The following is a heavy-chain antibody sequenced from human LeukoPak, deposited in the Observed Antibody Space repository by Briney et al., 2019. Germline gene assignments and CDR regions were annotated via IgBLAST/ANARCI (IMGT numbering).Heavy chain of an antibody. J-gene: IGHJ4*02. D-gene: IGHD4-23*01. CDR3: ASSGSYGGNSWFDY. CDR2: MNPNSGNT. CDR1: GYTFTSYD. V-gene: IGHV1-8*01. Sequence: EASVKVSCKASGYTFTSYDINWVRQATGQGLEWMGWMNPNSGNTGYAQKFQGRVTMTRNTSISTAYMELSSLRSEDTAVYYCASSGSYGGNSWFDYWGQGTRVTVSS.